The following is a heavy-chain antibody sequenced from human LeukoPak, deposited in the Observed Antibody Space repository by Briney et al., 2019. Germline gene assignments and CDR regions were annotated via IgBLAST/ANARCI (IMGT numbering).Heavy chain of an antibody. V-gene: IGHV1-2*04. D-gene: IGHD6-13*01. CDR1: GYTFTGYC. CDR2: INPNSGGT. CDR3: ARGGHSSNDAFDI. J-gene: IGHJ3*02. Sequence: ASVKVSCKASGYTFTGYCMHWVRQAPGQGLEWMGWINPNSGGTNYAQKFQGWVTMTRDTSISTAYMELSRLRSDDTAVYYCARGGHSSNDAFDIWGQGTMVTVS.